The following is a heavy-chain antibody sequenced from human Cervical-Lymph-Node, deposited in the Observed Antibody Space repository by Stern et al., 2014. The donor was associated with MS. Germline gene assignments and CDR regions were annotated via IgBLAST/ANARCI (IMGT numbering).Heavy chain of an antibody. CDR3: AKSGGGAVASGAVAGGLDS. CDR1: GFSLTTNGVG. CDR2: IYWDGDK. V-gene: IGHV2-5*02. Sequence: QVTLRESGPTLVKPTQTLTLTCTFSGFSLTTNGVGVAWIRQPPGKALEWLALIYWDGDKCYSPSLRSRLTITKDNSKNQVVLTMTNMDPMDTATYYCAKSGGGAVASGAVAGGLDSWGQGTLVPVSS. J-gene: IGHJ4*02. D-gene: IGHD6-19*01.